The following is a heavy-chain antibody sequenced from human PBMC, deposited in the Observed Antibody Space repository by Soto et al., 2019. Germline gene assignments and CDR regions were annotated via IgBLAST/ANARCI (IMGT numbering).Heavy chain of an antibody. V-gene: IGHV4-4*07. D-gene: IGHD1-1*01. CDR1: GGSISSYY. CDR3: ARGFGTLVYYYYGMGV. Sequence: SETLSLTCTVSGGSISSYYWSWIRQPAGKRLEWIGRIYTSGSTNYNPSLKSRVTLSVDTSKNQFSLKLSAVTAAATAVYYCARGFGTLVYYYYGMGVWGQGTTVTVAS. J-gene: IGHJ6*02. CDR2: IYTSGST.